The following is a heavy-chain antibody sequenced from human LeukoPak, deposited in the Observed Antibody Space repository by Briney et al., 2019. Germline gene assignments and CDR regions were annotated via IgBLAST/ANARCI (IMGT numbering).Heavy chain of an antibody. Sequence: SETLSLTCTVSGGSISSYYWSWIRQPPGPGLEWIGYIYYSGSTSYNPSLKSRVTISADTSKNQFSLKLNSVTATDTAVYYCARHLTATNFPFDYWGQGTLVTVSS. J-gene: IGHJ4*02. D-gene: IGHD2-15*01. V-gene: IGHV4-59*08. CDR1: GGSISSYY. CDR3: ARHLTATNFPFDY. CDR2: IYYSGST.